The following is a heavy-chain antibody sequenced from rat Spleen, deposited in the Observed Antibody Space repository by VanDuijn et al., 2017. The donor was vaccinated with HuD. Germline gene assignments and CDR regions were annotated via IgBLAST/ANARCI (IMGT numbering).Heavy chain of an antibody. D-gene: IGHD5-1*01. CDR2: ISSGGRT. V-gene: IGHV2-6*01. J-gene: IGHJ2*01. Sequence: QVQLKESGPGLVQPSQTLSLTCTVSGFSLTSYTVSWVRQPPGKGLEWIAAISSGGRTYYNSALKSRLSISRDTSKSQVFLKMNSLQTYDTAIYYCTREHNWGFDYWGQGVMVTVSS. CDR3: TREHNWGFDY. CDR1: GFSLTSYT.